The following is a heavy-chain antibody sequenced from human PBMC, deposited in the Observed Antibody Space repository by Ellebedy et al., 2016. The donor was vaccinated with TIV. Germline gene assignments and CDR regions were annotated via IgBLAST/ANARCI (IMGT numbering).Heavy chain of an antibody. D-gene: IGHD2-8*02. V-gene: IGHV2-5*01. CDR1: GFSLYTSEVA. J-gene: IGHJ4*02. CDR2: IYWNDAA. CDR3: AHRRLPTGRAAGSFDF. Sequence: SGPTLVKPTQTLTVTCTFSGFSLYTSEVAVAWLRQPPGKAPEWLALIYWNDAAYYSPSLRNRLTITKDPSKNQVVLRMTNMSPEDTGTYFCAHRRLPTGRAAGSFDFWGLGTLVTVSS.